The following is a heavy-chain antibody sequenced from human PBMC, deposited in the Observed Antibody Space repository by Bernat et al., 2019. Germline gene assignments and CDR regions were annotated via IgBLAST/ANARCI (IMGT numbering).Heavy chain of an antibody. V-gene: IGHV1-2*06. J-gene: IGHJ4*02. CDR2: INPNSGGT. CDR1: GYTFTGYY. D-gene: IGHD2-15*01. CDR3: APTEVDCSGGSCYPRPFYY. Sequence: QVQLVQSGAEVKKPGASVKVSCKASGYTFTGYYMHWVRQAPGQGLEWMGRINPNSGGTNYAQKFQGRVTMTRDTSISTAYMELSRLRSDDTAVYYCAPTEVDCSGGSCYPRPFYYWGQGTLVTVSS.